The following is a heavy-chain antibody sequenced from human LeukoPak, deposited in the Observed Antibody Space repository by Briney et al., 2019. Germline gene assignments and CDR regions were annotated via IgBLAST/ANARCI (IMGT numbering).Heavy chain of an antibody. D-gene: IGHD1-26*01. J-gene: IGHJ4*02. CDR1: GGSLSGYY. CDR2: INHSGST. V-gene: IGHV4-34*01. CDR3: ARSRGSCGPFDY. Sequence: SETLSLTCAVYGGSLSGYYWSWIRQPPGKGLEWIGEINHSGSTNYNPSLKSRVTISVDTSKNQFSLKLSSVTAADTAVYYCARSRGSCGPFDYWGQGTLVTVSS.